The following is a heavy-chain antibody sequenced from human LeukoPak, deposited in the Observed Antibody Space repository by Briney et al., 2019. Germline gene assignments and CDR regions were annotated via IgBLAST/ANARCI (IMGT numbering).Heavy chain of an antibody. CDR3: ARDRSVVFWSGEPYNWFDP. V-gene: IGHV1-18*01. D-gene: IGHD3-3*01. CDR2: ISAYNGNT. CDR1: GYTFTSYG. Sequence: ASVKVSCKASGYTFTSYGISWVRQAPGQGLEWMGWISAYNGNTNYAQKLQGRVTMTTDTSTSTAYMELRSLRSDDTAVYYCARDRSVVFWSGEPYNWFDPWGQGTLVTVSS. J-gene: IGHJ5*02.